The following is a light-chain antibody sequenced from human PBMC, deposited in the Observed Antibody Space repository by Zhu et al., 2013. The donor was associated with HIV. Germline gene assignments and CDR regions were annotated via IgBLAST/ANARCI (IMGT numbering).Light chain of an antibody. CDR1: NSDVGGYNY. V-gene: IGLV2-14*01. J-gene: IGLJ1*01. CDR3: TSYTITTPCV. Sequence: QSALTQPASVSGSPGQSITISCTGTNSDVGGYNYVSWYQQHPGKAPKLMIYEVSHRPSGVSNRFSGSKSGNTASLTISGVQPEDEADYYCTSYTITTPCVFGTGTKVTVL. CDR2: EVS.